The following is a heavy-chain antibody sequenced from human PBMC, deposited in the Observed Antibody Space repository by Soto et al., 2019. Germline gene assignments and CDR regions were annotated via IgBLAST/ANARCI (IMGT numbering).Heavy chain of an antibody. CDR1: GFTFSSYA. CDR2: ISGSGGST. CDR3: AKASHIVVVVAATHFDY. D-gene: IGHD2-15*01. J-gene: IGHJ4*02. Sequence: EVQLLESGGGLVQPGGSLRLSCAASGFTFSSYAMSWVRQAPGKGLEWVSAISGSGGSTYYADSVKGRFTISRDNSKNTLYLQMNSLRAEDTAVDYCAKASHIVVVVAATHFDYWGQGTLVTVSS. V-gene: IGHV3-23*01.